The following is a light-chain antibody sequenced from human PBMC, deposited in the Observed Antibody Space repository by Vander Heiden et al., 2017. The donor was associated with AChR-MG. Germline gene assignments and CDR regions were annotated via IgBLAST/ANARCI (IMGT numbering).Light chain of an antibody. CDR2: GAS. CDR3: HGENNWWGT. J-gene: IGKJ1*01. CDR1: QSVSSN. Sequence: EIVMTQSPATLSVSPGERATLSCRASQSVSSNLAWYQQKPCQAPRLLIYGASTRATGIPATFRGSGSGTEFTLTISSLQSEDFAVYYCHGENNWWGTFGQRTKVEIK. V-gene: IGKV3-15*01.